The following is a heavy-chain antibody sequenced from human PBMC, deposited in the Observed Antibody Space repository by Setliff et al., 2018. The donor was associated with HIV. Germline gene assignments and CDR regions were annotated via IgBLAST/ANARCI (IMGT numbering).Heavy chain of an antibody. D-gene: IGHD3-10*01. CDR3: ARDRRGYYYGSGSCYMDV. CDR1: AGSIRSSTYY. Sequence: SETLSLTCTVSAGSIRSSTYYWAWIRQPPGKGLEWIGTIYYSGSAYYNPSLKSRVTISVDTSKNQFSLKLSSVTAADTAVYYCARDRRGYYYGSGSCYMDVWGTGTTVTVSS. V-gene: IGHV4-39*02. J-gene: IGHJ6*03. CDR2: IYYSGSA.